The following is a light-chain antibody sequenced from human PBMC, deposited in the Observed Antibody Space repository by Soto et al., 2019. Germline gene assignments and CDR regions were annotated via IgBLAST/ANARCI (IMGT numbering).Light chain of an antibody. Sequence: DIVMTQSPDSLAVSLGERATINCKSSQSVLSSANHQNHLAWYQQKPGQPPRLLIYWASTRESGVPDRFSGGGSGTDFTLTISSLQAEDVAVYYCQQYYTTPLTFGGGTKVEL. CDR3: QQYYTTPLT. J-gene: IGKJ4*01. CDR1: QSVLSSANHQNH. V-gene: IGKV4-1*01. CDR2: WAS.